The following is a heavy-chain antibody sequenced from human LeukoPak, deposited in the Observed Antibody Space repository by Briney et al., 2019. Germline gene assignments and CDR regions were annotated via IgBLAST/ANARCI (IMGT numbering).Heavy chain of an antibody. Sequence: SETLSLTCTVSGGSISSYYWSWIRQPPGKGLEWIGYIYYSGSTNYNPSLKSRVTISVDTSKNQFSLKLSSATAADTAVYYCARIAVAGGVAEYFQHWGQGTLVTVSS. CDR3: ARIAVAGGVAEYFQH. CDR1: GGSISSYY. CDR2: IYYSGST. J-gene: IGHJ1*01. V-gene: IGHV4-59*08. D-gene: IGHD6-19*01.